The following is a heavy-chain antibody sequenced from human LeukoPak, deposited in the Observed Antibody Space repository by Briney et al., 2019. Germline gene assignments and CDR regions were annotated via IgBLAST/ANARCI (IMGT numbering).Heavy chain of an antibody. V-gene: IGHV4-38-2*02. CDR1: GYSISSGYY. CDR2: IYHSGSI. Sequence: SETLSLTCTVSGYSISSGYYWGWIRQPPGKGLEWIGSIYHSGSIYYNPSLKSRVAISVDTSKNQFSLKLSSVTAADTAVYYCAREEGDIVATITDYWGQGTLVTVSS. D-gene: IGHD5-12*01. J-gene: IGHJ4*02. CDR3: AREEGDIVATITDY.